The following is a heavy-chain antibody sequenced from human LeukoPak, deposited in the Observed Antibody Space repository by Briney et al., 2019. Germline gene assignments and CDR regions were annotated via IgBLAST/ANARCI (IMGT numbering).Heavy chain of an antibody. Sequence: GGSLRLSCAASGFTFSSYEMNWVRQAPGKGLDWVSYISSSGSTIYYADSVKGRFTISRDNAKNSLYLQMNSLRAEDTAVYYCARVPCGDGYNFFRLRKSYYFDYWGQGTLVTVSS. V-gene: IGHV3-48*03. CDR3: ARVPCGDGYNFFRLRKSYYFDY. CDR1: GFTFSSYE. J-gene: IGHJ4*02. D-gene: IGHD5-24*01. CDR2: ISSSGSTI.